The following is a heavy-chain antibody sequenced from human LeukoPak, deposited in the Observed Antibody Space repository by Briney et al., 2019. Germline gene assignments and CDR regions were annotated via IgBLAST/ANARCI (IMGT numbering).Heavy chain of an antibody. Sequence: GGSLRLSCAASGFTFSSYWMHWVRQAPGKGLVWVSRINSDGSSTSYADSVKGRFTISRDDAKNTLYLQMNSLRAEDTAVYYCARGGSSWYPDYWGQGTLVTVSS. J-gene: IGHJ4*02. CDR3: ARGGSSWYPDY. CDR1: GFTFSSYW. V-gene: IGHV3-74*01. D-gene: IGHD6-13*01. CDR2: INSDGSST.